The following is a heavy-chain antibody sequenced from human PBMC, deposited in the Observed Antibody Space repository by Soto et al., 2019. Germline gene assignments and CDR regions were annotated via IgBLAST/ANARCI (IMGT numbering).Heavy chain of an antibody. Sequence: QVQLQESGPGLVKPSGTLSLTCAVSGGSISSSNWWSWVRQPPGKGLEWIGEIYHSGSTNYNPSLKRRVTISVDTSKNQFALELSSVTAADTAVYYCARGDSGYAPLDYWGQGTLVTVSS. J-gene: IGHJ4*02. CDR1: GGSISSSNW. V-gene: IGHV4-4*02. CDR3: ARGDSGYAPLDY. CDR2: IYHSGST. D-gene: IGHD5-12*01.